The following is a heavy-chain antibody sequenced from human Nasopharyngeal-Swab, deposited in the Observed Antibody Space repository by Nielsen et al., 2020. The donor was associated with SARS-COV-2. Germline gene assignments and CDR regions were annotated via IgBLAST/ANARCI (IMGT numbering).Heavy chain of an antibody. CDR2: INHSGST. V-gene: IGHV4-34*01. D-gene: IGHD3-3*01. J-gene: IGHJ6*03. Sequence: RQAPGKGLEWIGEINHSGSTNYNPSLKSGVTISVDTSKNQFSLKLSPVTAADTAVYYCARAIFGVVIIFNYYYMDVWGKGTTVTVSS. CDR3: ARAIFGVVIIFNYYYMDV.